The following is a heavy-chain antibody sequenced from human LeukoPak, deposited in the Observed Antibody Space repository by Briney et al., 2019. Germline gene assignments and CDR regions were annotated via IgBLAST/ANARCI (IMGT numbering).Heavy chain of an antibody. CDR2: INHNSGGT. V-gene: IGHV1-2*02. D-gene: IGHD6-19*01. J-gene: IGHJ5*02. CDR1: GYTFTGYY. Sequence: GASVKVSCKASGYTFTGYYMHWVRQAPGQGLEWMGWINHNSGGTNYAQKFQGRVTMTRDTSISTAYMELSRLRSDDTAVYYCARWGYSSGWANWFDPWGQGTLVTVSS. CDR3: ARWGYSSGWANWFDP.